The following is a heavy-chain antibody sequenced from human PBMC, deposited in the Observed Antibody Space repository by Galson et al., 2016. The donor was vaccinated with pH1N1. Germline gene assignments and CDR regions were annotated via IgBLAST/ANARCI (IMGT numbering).Heavy chain of an antibody. J-gene: IGHJ3*01. V-gene: IGHV3-49*03. CDR2: IRGKRFGQTT. D-gene: IGHD1-20*01. CDR3: TSLRFGHNCFDT. CDR1: GLPFDDYY. Sequence: SLRLSCAASGLPFDDYYFMWIRQAPDRGLEWVSFIRGKRFGQTTEHAASVKGRFSISRDDSKNTAYLQMNSLKVDDTAIYYCTSLRFGHNCFDTWGQGTMVTVSS.